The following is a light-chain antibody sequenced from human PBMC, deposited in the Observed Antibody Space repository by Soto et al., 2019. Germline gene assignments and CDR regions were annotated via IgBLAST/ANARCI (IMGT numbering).Light chain of an antibody. Sequence: QSALTQPASVSGSPGQSITISCSGPTSDIHDFNSISWYRHHPGKAPRLIVYDVNKRPSGISPRFSGSKSGLTASLTISGLQGEDEADYFCTSYPAKNTLVFGTGTKVTVL. J-gene: IGLJ1*01. CDR1: TSDIHDFNS. CDR3: TSYPAKNTLV. CDR2: DVN. V-gene: IGLV2-14*01.